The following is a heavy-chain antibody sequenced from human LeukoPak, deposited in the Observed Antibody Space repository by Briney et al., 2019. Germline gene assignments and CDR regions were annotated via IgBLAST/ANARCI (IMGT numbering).Heavy chain of an antibody. CDR3: ARETSQKGAHYMDV. CDR1: GGSFSGYY. Sequence: SEALSLTCAVYGGSFSGYYWSWIRQPPGKGLEWIGEINHSGSTNYNPSLKSRVTISVDTSKNQFSLKLSSVTAADTAVYYCARETSQKGAHYMDVWGKGTTVTISS. J-gene: IGHJ6*03. V-gene: IGHV4-34*01. CDR2: INHSGST. D-gene: IGHD3-16*01.